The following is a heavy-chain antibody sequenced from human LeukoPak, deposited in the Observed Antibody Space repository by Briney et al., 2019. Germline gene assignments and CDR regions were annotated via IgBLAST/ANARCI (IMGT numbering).Heavy chain of an antibody. J-gene: IGHJ4*02. CDR2: ISSSGSTI. CDR3: AKGPIYCSSTSCPPDY. D-gene: IGHD2-2*01. Sequence: GGSLRLSCAASGFTFSSYEMNWVRQAPGKGLEWVSYISSSGSTIYYADSVKGRFTISRDNAKNSLFLQMNSLRAEDTAVYYCAKGPIYCSSTSCPPDYWGQGTLVTVSS. CDR1: GFTFSSYE. V-gene: IGHV3-48*03.